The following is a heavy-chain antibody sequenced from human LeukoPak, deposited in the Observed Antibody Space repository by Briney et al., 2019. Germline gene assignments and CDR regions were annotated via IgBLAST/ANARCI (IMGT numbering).Heavy chain of an antibody. CDR3: AKVMGYDSSGYINY. Sequence: GGSLRLSCAASGFTFNNYAMNWVRQAPGKGLEWVSALSGGAGRTYYADSVKGRFTISRDNSKNTLCLQMNSLSAEDTAVYYCAKVMGYDSSGYINYWGQGTLVTVSS. CDR2: LSGGAGRT. D-gene: IGHD3-22*01. J-gene: IGHJ4*02. CDR1: GFTFNNYA. V-gene: IGHV3-23*01.